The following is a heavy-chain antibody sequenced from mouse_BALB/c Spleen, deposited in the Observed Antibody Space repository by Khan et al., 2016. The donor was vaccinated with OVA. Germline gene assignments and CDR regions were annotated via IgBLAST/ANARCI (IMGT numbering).Heavy chain of an antibody. J-gene: IGHJ3*01. V-gene: IGHV1-4*01. CDR2: INPSNGYT. CDR3: VRDGAYHRNDGWFAY. Sequence: QIQLVQSGAELARPGASVKMSCKASGYTFTSYTIHWIKERPGQGLEWIGNINPSNGYTNYNQKFKDKATLTTDKSSTTAYLQLSSLTSDDSAVYNCVRDGAYHRNDGWFAYWGQGTLVTGSA. D-gene: IGHD2-14*01. CDR1: GYTFTSYT.